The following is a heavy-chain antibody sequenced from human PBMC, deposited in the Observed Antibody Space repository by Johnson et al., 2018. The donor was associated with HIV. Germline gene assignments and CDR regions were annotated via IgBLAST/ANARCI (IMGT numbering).Heavy chain of an antibody. CDR1: GFTFSSYG. Sequence: QVQLVESGGGVVQPGRSLRLSCAASGFTFSSYGMHWVRQAPGKGLESVAVIWYDGSNKYYEDSVRGRFTISRDNSKNTLYLQMNSLRAEDTAVYFCARAINDAFDIWGQGTMVTVSP. J-gene: IGHJ3*02. CDR2: IWYDGSNK. V-gene: IGHV3-33*01. CDR3: ARAINDAFDI.